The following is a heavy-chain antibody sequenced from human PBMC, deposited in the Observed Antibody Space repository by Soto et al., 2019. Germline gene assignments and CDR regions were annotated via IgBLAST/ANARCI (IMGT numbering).Heavy chain of an antibody. J-gene: IGHJ4*02. CDR3: AKDRNVWGSYTFDY. CDR1: GFTFDDYT. CDR2: ISWDGGST. V-gene: IGHV3-43*01. D-gene: IGHD3-16*01. Sequence: GGSLRLSCAASGFTFDDYTMHWVRQAPGKGLEWVSLISWDGGSTYYADSVKGRFTISRDNSKNSLYLQMNSLRTEDTALYYCAKDRNVWGSYTFDYWGQGTLVTVSS.